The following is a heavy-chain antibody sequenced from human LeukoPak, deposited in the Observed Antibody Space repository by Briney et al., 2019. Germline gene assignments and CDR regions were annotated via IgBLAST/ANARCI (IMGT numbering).Heavy chain of an antibody. V-gene: IGHV4-4*07. D-gene: IGHD2-2*01. CDR1: GGSISSYY. Sequence: PSETLSLTCTVSGGSISSYYWSWIRQPAGKGLEWIGRIYTSGSTNYNPSLKSRVTMSVDTSKNQFSLKLSSVTAADTAVYYCARDSPDIVVVPAAPNAYYYSMDVWGKGTTVTVSS. CDR2: IYTSGST. J-gene: IGHJ6*03. CDR3: ARDSPDIVVVPAAPNAYYYSMDV.